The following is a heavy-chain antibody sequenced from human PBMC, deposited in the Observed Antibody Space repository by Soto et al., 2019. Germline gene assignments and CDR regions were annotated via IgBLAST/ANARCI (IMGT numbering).Heavy chain of an antibody. CDR3: XXXXXXXXGSY. CDR1: GYTFTSYG. Sequence: QVQLVQSGAEVKKPGASVKVSCKASGYTFTSYGXXXXXXXXXXGLEWMGWISAYNGNTNYAQKLQGRVTMTTDTXXXXXXXXXXXXXXXXXXXXXXXXXXXXXXGSYWGQGTLVTVSS. V-gene: IGHV1-18*01. CDR2: ISAYNGNT. D-gene: IGHD1-26*01. J-gene: IGHJ4*02.